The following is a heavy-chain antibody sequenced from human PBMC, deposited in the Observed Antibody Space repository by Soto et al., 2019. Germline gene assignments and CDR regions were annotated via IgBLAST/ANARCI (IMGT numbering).Heavy chain of an antibody. CDR2: INPYSGGT. CDR1: GYTFTDYY. V-gene: IGHV1-2*04. CDR3: ARNQYQYTMDV. D-gene: IGHD2-2*01. J-gene: IGHJ6*01. Sequence: QVHLVQSGAEVKKPGASVKVSCKASGYTFTDYYIHWVRQAPGQGLEWMGWINPYSGGTNYAQRFQGWVTMTRDTSISTDYMELSRLTSDDTAVYYCARNQYQYTMDVWGQGTTVTVSS.